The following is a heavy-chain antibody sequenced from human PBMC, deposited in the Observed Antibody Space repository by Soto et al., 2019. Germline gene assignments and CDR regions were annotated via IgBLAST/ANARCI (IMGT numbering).Heavy chain of an antibody. Sequence: GGSLRLSCAASGFTFSSYSMNWVRQAPGKGLEWVSSISSSSSYIYYADSVKGRFTISRDNAKNSLYLQMNSPRAEDTAVYYCAREGALRLPSDYWGQGTLVTVSS. V-gene: IGHV3-21*01. CDR3: AREGALRLPSDY. J-gene: IGHJ4*02. CDR1: GFTFSSYS. D-gene: IGHD3-16*01. CDR2: ISSSSSYI.